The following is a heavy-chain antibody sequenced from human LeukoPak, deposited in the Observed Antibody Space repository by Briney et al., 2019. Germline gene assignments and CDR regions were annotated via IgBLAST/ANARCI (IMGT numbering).Heavy chain of an antibody. J-gene: IGHJ4*02. CDR2: ISSSSSYI. D-gene: IGHD5-12*01. CDR3: AREMTDLVAALPGLFDY. Sequence: GGSLRLSCAASGFTFSSYSMNWVRQAPGKGLEWVSSISSSSSYIYYADSVKGRFTISRDNAKNSLYLQMNSLRAEDTAVYYCAREMTDLVAALPGLFDYWGQGTLVTVSS. V-gene: IGHV3-21*01. CDR1: GFTFSSYS.